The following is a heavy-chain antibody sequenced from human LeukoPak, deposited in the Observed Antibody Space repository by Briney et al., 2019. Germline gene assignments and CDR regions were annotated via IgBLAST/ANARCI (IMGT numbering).Heavy chain of an antibody. V-gene: IGHV3-23*01. J-gene: IGHJ5*02. CDR2: ISGSGGST. CDR3: AKERRGYSYANNWSDP. D-gene: IGHD5-18*01. Sequence: PGGSLRLSCAASGFTFSSYAMSWVRQAPGKGLEWVSAISGSGGSTYYADSVKGRFTISRDNSKNTLYLQMNSLRAEDTAVYYCAKERRGYSYANNWSDPWGQGTLVTVSS. CDR1: GFTFSSYA.